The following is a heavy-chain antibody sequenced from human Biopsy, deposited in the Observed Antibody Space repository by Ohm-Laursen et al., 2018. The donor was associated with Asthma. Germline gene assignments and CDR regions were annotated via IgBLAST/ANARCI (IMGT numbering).Heavy chain of an antibody. J-gene: IGHJ4*02. V-gene: IGHV3-30*04. CDR2: ISYDGRNK. Sequence: SLRLSCSAPGFTFSSYAMHWVRQAPGKGLEWVAVISYDGRNKYYADSVKGRFTISRDNSKNTLYLQMNSLRAEDTAVYYCARDAWELQKPYAYYFDYWGQGALVTVSS. CDR1: GFTFSSYA. CDR3: ARDAWELQKPYAYYFDY. D-gene: IGHD1-26*01.